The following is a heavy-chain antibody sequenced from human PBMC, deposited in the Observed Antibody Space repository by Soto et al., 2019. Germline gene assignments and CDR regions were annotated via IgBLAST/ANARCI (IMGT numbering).Heavy chain of an antibody. CDR3: AKAPPGYSSGWQEAYFQH. D-gene: IGHD6-19*01. CDR2: ISGSGGST. J-gene: IGHJ1*01. CDR1: GFTFSSYA. V-gene: IGHV3-23*01. Sequence: HPGGSLRLSCAASGFTFSSYAMSWVRQAPGKGLEWVSAISGSGGSTYYADSVKGRFTISRDNSKNTLYLQMDSLRAEDTAVYYCAKAPPGYSSGWQEAYFQHWGQGTLVTVSS.